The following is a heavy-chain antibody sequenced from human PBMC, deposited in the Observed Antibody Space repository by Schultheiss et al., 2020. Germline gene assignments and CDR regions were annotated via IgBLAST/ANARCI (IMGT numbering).Heavy chain of an antibody. J-gene: IGHJ4*02. CDR3: VRGGQWLVPSNYFDY. CDR1: GFTFSNYA. CDR2: ISSNGGST. V-gene: IGHV3-64D*06. D-gene: IGHD6-19*01. Sequence: GSLRLSCSASGFTFSNYAMHWVRQAPGKGLEYVSAISSNGGSTYYADSVKGRFTISRDNSKNTLYLQMSSLRAEDTAVYYCVRGGQWLVPSNYFDYWGQGTLVTVSS.